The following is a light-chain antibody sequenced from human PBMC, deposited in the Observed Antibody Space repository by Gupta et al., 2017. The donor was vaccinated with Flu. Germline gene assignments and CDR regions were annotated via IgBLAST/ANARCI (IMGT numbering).Light chain of an antibody. Sequence: ASFLLASGGNAVSISCGARHSISNYLAWYQHKPGEAPKLLIYVASNMESGVPSRFSGSGSGTEFTLTISSLQPEDFATYYCQQRDNSPHTFGQGTKLEI. CDR3: QQRDNSPHT. V-gene: IGKV1-9*01. CDR2: VAS. J-gene: IGKJ2*01. CDR1: HSISNY.